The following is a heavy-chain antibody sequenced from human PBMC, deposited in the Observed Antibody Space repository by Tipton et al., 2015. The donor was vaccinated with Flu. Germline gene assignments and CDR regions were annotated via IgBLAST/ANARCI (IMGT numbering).Heavy chain of an antibody. J-gene: IGHJ4*02. Sequence: TLSLTCTVSGGSISGYYWTWIRQPPGKGLEWIGYIYYSGSTNYNPSLKSRVTISVDTSKNQFSLKLSSVTAADTAVYYCARLRANYYDSSGYSDYWGQGTLVTVSS. CDR3: ARLRANYYDSSGYSDY. D-gene: IGHD3-22*01. V-gene: IGHV4-59*01. CDR1: GGSISGYY. CDR2: IYYSGST.